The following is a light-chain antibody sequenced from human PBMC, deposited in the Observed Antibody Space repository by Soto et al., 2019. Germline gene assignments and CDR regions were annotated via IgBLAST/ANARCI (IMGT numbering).Light chain of an antibody. Sequence: QSVLTQPASVSGSPGQSITISCTGTSSDVGGYNYVSWYQQHPGKAPKLMIYEVSNRPSGFSNRFSGSKSGNTASLTISGLQAEDEADYYCSSYTSSSTLGFGTGTKVTVL. V-gene: IGLV2-14*01. CDR1: SSDVGGYNY. CDR3: SSYTSSSTLG. J-gene: IGLJ1*01. CDR2: EVS.